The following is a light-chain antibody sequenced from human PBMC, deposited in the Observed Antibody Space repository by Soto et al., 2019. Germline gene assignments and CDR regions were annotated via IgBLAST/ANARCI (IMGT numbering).Light chain of an antibody. CDR1: QGISNY. V-gene: IGKV1-27*01. CDR3: QTYNSAPRT. CDR2: SAS. J-gene: IGKJ1*01. Sequence: DIQMTQSPSSLSASVGDRVTITCRASQGISNYLAWYQQKPGQVPKLLIYSASTLQSEVPSRFGGSGSGTDFTLTISSLQPEDVATYYCQTYNSAPRTFGQGTKVEIK.